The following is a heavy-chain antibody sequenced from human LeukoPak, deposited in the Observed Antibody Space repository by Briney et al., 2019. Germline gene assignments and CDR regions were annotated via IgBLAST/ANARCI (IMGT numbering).Heavy chain of an antibody. CDR2: IYRGGST. CDR3: ARDRPDAFDI. CDR1: GFTASRNY. J-gene: IGHJ3*02. V-gene: IGHV3-53*01. Sequence: GGSLRLSCAASGFTASRNYMSWVRQAPGKGLEWVSVIYRGGSTYYADSVKGRFTISRDNSKNTLYLQMNSLRVEDTAVYYCARDRPDAFDIWGQGTMVTVSS.